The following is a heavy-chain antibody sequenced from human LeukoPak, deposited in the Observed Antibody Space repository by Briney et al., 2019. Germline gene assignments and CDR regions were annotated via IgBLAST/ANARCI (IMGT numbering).Heavy chain of an antibody. J-gene: IGHJ4*02. D-gene: IGHD6-19*01. CDR3: AKDCQWHFDY. CDR1: GFTFSSYN. V-gene: IGHV3-23*01. CDR2: ISGSGGST. Sequence: GGSLRLSCAASGFTFSSYNMNWVRQAPGKGLEWVSAISGSGGSTYYADSVKGRFTISRDNSKNTLYLQMNSLRAEDTAVYYCAKDCQWHFDYWGQGTLVTVSS.